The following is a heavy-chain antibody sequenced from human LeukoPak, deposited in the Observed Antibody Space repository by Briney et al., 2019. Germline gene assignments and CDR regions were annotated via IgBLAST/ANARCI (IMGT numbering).Heavy chain of an antibody. D-gene: IGHD4-11*01. J-gene: IGHJ6*03. CDR2: ISGSGGST. CDR1: GFTFSSYA. CDR3: AKGVGPDYSNYVKYYYYMDV. Sequence: GGSLRLSCAASGFTFSSYAMSWVRQAPGKGLEWVSAISGSGGSTYYADSVKGRFTISRDNSKNTLYLQMNSLRAEDTAVYYCAKGVGPDYSNYVKYYYYMDVWSKGTTVTVSS. V-gene: IGHV3-23*01.